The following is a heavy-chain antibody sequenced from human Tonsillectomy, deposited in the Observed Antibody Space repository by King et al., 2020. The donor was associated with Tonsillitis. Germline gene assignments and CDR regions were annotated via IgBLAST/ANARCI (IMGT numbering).Heavy chain of an antibody. Sequence: VQLVESGGGLVQPGGSLRLSCAVSGFTFSSYWMSGVRQAPGKGLERVANIKKDGSENYYVDSVKGRFTISRDNAKKSLYLQMNSLSAEDTAVYYCVRGGEDGMTPRPLDYWGQGTLFTVSS. CDR3: VRGGEDGMTPRPLDY. V-gene: IGHV3-7*03. CDR1: GFTFSSYW. D-gene: IGHD1-26*01. J-gene: IGHJ4*02. CDR2: IKKDGSEN.